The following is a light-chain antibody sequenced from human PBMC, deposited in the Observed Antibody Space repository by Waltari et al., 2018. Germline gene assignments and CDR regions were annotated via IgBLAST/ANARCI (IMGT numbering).Light chain of an antibody. V-gene: IGLV3-25*03. CDR1: ALPKQY. CDR2: KDT. Sequence: SYELTQPPSVSVSPGQTARITCSGDALPKQYALWYQQKPGQAPVLIKDKDTQRPSGIPERFSGSSSGTTVTMTISGVQAEDEADYYCLSADSSGTSKVFGGGTKLTVL. CDR3: LSADSSGTSKV. J-gene: IGLJ3*02.